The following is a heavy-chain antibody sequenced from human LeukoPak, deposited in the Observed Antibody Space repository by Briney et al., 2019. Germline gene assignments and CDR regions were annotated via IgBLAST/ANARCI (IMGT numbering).Heavy chain of an antibody. V-gene: IGHV4-34*01. CDR1: GGSFSGYY. J-gene: IGHJ4*02. CDR3: ARSGYDSSGYSHPDNYYFDY. CDR2: INHSGST. Sequence: SETLSLTCAVYGGSFSGYYWSWIRQPPGKGLEWIGEINHSGSTNYNPSLKSRVTISVDTSKNQFSLKLSSVTAADTAVYYCARSGYDSSGYSHPDNYYFDYWGQGTLVTVSS. D-gene: IGHD3-22*01.